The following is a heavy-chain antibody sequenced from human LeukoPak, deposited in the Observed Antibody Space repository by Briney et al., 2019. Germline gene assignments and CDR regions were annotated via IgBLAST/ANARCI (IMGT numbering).Heavy chain of an antibody. J-gene: IGHJ4*02. CDR3: ARGLLEWLRLETYSFDY. CDR1: GFTFSSYA. CDR2: IRYDGSNK. D-gene: IGHD5-12*01. V-gene: IGHV3-30*02. Sequence: GGSLRLSCAASGFTFSSYAMHWVRQAPGKGLEWVAFIRYDGSNKYYADSVKGRFTISRDNSKNTLYLQMNSLRAEDTAVYYCARGLLEWLRLETYSFDYWGQGTLVTVSS.